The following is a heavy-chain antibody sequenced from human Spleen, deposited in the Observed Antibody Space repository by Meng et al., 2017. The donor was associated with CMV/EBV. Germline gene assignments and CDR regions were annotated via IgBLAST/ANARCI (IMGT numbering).Heavy chain of an antibody. J-gene: IGHJ6*02. V-gene: IGHV3-7*01. CDR2: IKQDGSEK. CDR3: ARDVRGSDYYYGMDV. Sequence: GGSLRLSCAASGITFSRYWMTWIRQAPGKGLEWVANIKQDGSEKYYVDSVKGRFTISRDNAKNSLNLQMNSLRVEDTAVYYCARDVRGSDYYYGMDVWGQGTTVTVSS. CDR1: GITFSRYW. D-gene: IGHD3-10*01.